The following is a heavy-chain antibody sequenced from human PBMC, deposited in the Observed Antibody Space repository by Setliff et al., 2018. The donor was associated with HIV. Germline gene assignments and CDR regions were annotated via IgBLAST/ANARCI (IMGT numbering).Heavy chain of an antibody. CDR3: AKCGGVTCYSASWYFDY. CDR1: GFTFSKYW. D-gene: IGHD2-15*01. CDR2: ISRDGDNS. J-gene: IGHJ4*02. V-gene: IGHV3-74*01. Sequence: GGSLRLSCAASGFTFSKYWMYWVRQAPGKGLVWVSLISRDGDNSHYADSVKGRFTISRDSAKNTLYLQMNSLRAEDTAVYYCAKCGGVTCYSASWYFDYWGQGTLVTVSS.